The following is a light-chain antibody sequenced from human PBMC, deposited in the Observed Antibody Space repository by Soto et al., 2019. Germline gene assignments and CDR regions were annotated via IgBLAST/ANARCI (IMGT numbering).Light chain of an antibody. CDR1: RSNIGSNT. CDR2: SNN. Sequence: QSVLTQPPSASGTPGERVTISCSGGRSNIGSNTVNWYQQLPGTAPKLLMYSNNQRPSGVPDRFSGSKSGTSASLDISGLQSEDEADYYCATWDDSLSGYVFGTGTKVTV. J-gene: IGLJ1*01. CDR3: ATWDDSLSGYV. V-gene: IGLV1-44*01.